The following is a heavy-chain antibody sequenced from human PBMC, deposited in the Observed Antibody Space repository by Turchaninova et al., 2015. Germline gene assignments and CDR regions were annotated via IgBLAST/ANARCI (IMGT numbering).Heavy chain of an antibody. Sequence: QVLLVQSGAEVKKPGASVKVSCKASGYTFTRYAIHWVRQAPGNRTEWLWLVDTANGKTSYCQRLKGXXTIXXNTSXRPAYXXLRXRXSEDTALXXXARDLGAGVXAAYXXWGQGTLVTXSS. CDR1: GYTFTRYA. D-gene: IGHD6-13*01. CDR3: ARDLGAGVXAAYXX. CDR2: VDTANGKT. J-gene: IGHJ4*02. V-gene: IGHV1-3*04.